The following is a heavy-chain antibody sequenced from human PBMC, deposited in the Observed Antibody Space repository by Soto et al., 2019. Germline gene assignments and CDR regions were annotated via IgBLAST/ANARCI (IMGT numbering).Heavy chain of an antibody. CDR2: VSVSGGTT. CDR1: GFMFNNYG. V-gene: IGHV3-23*01. CDR3: AKGLYYYDSSGYRLFDY. J-gene: IGHJ4*02. Sequence: PGGSLRLSCAASGFMFNNYGMSWVRQPPGKGLEWVSTVSVSGGTTYYADSLKGRFTISRDNSKKTVYLQMNRLRADDTAIYYCAKGLYYYDSSGYRLFDYWGQGTLVTVSS. D-gene: IGHD3-22*01.